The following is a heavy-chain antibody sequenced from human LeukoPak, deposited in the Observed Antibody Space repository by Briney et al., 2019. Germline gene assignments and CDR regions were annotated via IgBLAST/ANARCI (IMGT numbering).Heavy chain of an antibody. V-gene: IGHV3-7*01. CDR2: IQQDGSEK. CDR3: AREYSGSYSTFDP. D-gene: IGHD1-26*01. J-gene: IGHJ5*02. Sequence: PGGSLRLSCAASGFTSNNYWMNWVRQAPGKGLEWVANIQQDGSEKYYVDSVKGRFTISRDNAKNSLYLQMNSLRAEDTAVYYCAREYSGSYSTFDPWGQGTLVTVSS. CDR1: GFTSNNYW.